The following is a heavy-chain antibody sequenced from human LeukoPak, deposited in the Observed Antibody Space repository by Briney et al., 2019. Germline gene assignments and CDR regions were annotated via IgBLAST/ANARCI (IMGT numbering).Heavy chain of an antibody. J-gene: IGHJ4*02. Sequence: GGSLRLSCAASGFAFSNAWMSWVRQAPGKGLEWVGRIKSKTDGGTTDYAAPVKGRFTISRDDSKNTLYLQMNSLKAEDTAVYYCTTDVVGAKYYFDYWGQGTLVTVSS. D-gene: IGHD1-26*01. V-gene: IGHV3-15*01. CDR3: TTDVVGAKYYFDY. CDR2: IKSKTDGGTT. CDR1: GFAFSNAW.